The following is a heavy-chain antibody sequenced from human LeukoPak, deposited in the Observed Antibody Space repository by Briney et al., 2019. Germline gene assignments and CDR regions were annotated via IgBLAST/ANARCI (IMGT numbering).Heavy chain of an antibody. CDR3: ARREYSGSSFAFDI. D-gene: IGHD1-26*01. CDR1: GGSISSSSYY. J-gene: IGHJ3*02. V-gene: IGHV4-39*01. CDR2: IYYSGST. Sequence: PSETLSLTCTVSGGSISSSSYYWGWIRQAPGKGLEWIGSIYYSGSTYYNPSLKSRVTISVDTSKNQFSLKLSSVTAADTAVYYCARREYSGSSFAFDIWGQGTMVTVSS.